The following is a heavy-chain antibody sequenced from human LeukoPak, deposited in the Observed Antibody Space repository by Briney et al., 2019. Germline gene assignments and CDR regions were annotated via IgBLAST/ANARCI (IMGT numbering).Heavy chain of an antibody. CDR2: MSYDEKNE. D-gene: IGHD6-13*01. CDR1: GFMFSTYG. J-gene: IGHJ4*02. CDR3: ARDRVLGSSEGFDY. Sequence: SGGSLRLSCAASGFMFSTYGMHWVRQAPGKGLEWVAVMSYDEKNESYADSVKGRFTISRDNSKNTLFLQMNSLRPEDTAVYYCARDRVLGSSEGFDYWGQGTLVTVSS. V-gene: IGHV3-30*03.